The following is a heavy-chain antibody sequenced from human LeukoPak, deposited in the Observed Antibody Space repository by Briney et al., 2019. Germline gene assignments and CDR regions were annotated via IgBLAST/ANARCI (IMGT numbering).Heavy chain of an antibody. CDR2: IYYSGST. J-gene: IGHJ4*02. Sequence: PSETLSLTCTVSGGSISSYYWSWIRQPPGKGLEWIGYIYYSGSTNYNPSLKSRVTISVDTSKNQFSLKLSSVTAADTAVYYCARVGFGNTPHPIDYWGQGTLVTVSS. V-gene: IGHV4-59*12. D-gene: IGHD4-23*01. CDR1: GGSISSYY. CDR3: ARVGFGNTPHPIDY.